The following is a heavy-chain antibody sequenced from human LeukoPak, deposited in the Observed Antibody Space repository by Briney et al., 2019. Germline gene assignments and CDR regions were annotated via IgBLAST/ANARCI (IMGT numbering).Heavy chain of an antibody. CDR1: GGSISSGSYY. CDR3: AGALEDTAMVYYFDY. D-gene: IGHD5-18*01. V-gene: IGHV4-61*02. J-gene: IGHJ4*02. Sequence: SQTLSLTCTVSGGSISSGSYYWSWIRQPAGKGLEWIGRIYTSGSTNYNPSLKSRVTISVDTSKNQFSLKLSSVTAADTAVYYCAGALEDTAMVYYFDYWGQGTLVTVSS. CDR2: IYTSGST.